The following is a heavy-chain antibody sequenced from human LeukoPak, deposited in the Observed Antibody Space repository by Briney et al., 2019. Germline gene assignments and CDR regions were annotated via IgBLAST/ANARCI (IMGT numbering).Heavy chain of an antibody. CDR3: AKDAVAGNRYFDY. Sequence: PGGSLRLSCAASGFTFSSYGMHWVRQAPGKGLEWVAFIRYDGSNKYYADSVKGRFTISGDNSKNTLYLQMNSLRAEDTAVYYCAKDAVAGNRYFDYWGQGTLVTVSS. CDR1: GFTFSSYG. CDR2: IRYDGSNK. D-gene: IGHD6-19*01. J-gene: IGHJ4*02. V-gene: IGHV3-30*02.